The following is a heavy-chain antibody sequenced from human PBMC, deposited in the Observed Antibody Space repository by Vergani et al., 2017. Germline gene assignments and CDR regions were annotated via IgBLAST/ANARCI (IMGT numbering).Heavy chain of an antibody. CDR3: YYDFWAGYESGDV. Sequence: EVQLVESGGGLVQPGGSLRLSCAASGFTFTSHAMHWVRQAPGKGLEWVSSISSTSSYIYYADSVKGRFTISRDNAKNSLYLQMNRLTIEDTAVYYCYYDFWAGYESGDVWGKGTTVTVSS. J-gene: IGHJ6*04. CDR1: GFTFTSHA. V-gene: IGHV3-21*04. CDR2: ISSTSSYI. D-gene: IGHD3-3*01.